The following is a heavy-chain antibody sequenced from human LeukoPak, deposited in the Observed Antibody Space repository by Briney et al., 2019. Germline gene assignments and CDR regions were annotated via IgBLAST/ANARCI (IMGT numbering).Heavy chain of an antibody. CDR3: AKSRVSYWVPEFDY. V-gene: IGHV3-23*01. CDR1: GFTFSSYA. J-gene: IGHJ4*02. CDR2: ISGSGGST. D-gene: IGHD1-26*01. Sequence: GGSLRLSCAASGFTFSSYAMSWVRQAPGKGLEWVSAISGSGGSTYYADSVKGRFPISRDNSKNTLYLQMNSLRAEDTAIYYCAKSRVSYWVPEFDYWGQGTLVTVSS.